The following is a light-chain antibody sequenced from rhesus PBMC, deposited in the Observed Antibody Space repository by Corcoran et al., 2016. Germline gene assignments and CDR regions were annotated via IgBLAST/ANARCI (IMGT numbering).Light chain of an antibody. V-gene: IGLV2-32*02. CDR2: EVT. CDR3: SSYAGTKIFYI. J-gene: IGLJ1*01. Sequence: QTALSQPRSVSGSPGQSVTISCTGTNTDIGGYDYVSWYQQRPGTAPKLMVYEVTKRPSGVSGRFSGSKSDNTASLTISRLQPEDEAEYYCSSYAGTKIFYIFGGGTRLTVL. CDR1: NTDIGGYDY.